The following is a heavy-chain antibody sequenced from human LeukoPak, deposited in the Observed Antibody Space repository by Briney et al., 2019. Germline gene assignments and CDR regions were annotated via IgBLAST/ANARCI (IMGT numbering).Heavy chain of an antibody. CDR2: INHSGST. D-gene: IGHD6-19*01. Sequence: SETLSLTCAVYGGSFSGYYWSWIRQPPGKGLEWIGEINHSGSTNYNPSLKSRVTISEDTSKNQFSLKLSSVTAADTAVYYCARVTSYSSLRHWGQGTLVTVSS. CDR3: ARVTSYSSLRH. V-gene: IGHV4-34*01. CDR1: GGSFSGYY. J-gene: IGHJ4*02.